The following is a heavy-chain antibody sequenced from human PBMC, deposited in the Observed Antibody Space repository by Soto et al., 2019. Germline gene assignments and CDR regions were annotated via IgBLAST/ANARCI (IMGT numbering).Heavy chain of an antibody. Sequence: GGSLRLSCAASGFTFSSYGMHWVRQAPGKGLEWVAVIWYDGSNKYYADSVKGRFTISRDNSKNTLYLQMNSLRAEDTAVYYCARKKTQWLGTGYYFDYWGQGTLVTVSS. D-gene: IGHD6-19*01. CDR3: ARKKTQWLGTGYYFDY. CDR2: IWYDGSNK. V-gene: IGHV3-33*01. CDR1: GFTFSSYG. J-gene: IGHJ4*02.